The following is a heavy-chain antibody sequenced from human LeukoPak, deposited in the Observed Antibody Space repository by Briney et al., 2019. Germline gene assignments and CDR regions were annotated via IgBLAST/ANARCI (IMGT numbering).Heavy chain of an antibody. D-gene: IGHD1-14*01. V-gene: IGHV1-69*05. CDR1: GGTFSSYA. CDR3: ARGRGWRTTYYFDY. CDR2: IIPIFGTA. Sequence: SVKVSCKASGGTFSSYAISWVRQAPGQGLEWMGGIIPIFGTANYAQKFQGRVTITTDESTSTAYMELNSLRSEDTAVYYCARGRGWRTTYYFDYWGQGTLVTVSS. J-gene: IGHJ4*02.